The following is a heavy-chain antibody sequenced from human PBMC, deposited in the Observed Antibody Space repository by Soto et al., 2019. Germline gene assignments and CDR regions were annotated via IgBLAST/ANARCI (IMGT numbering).Heavy chain of an antibody. J-gene: IGHJ6*02. V-gene: IGHV1-3*01. CDR1: GYTFTSYA. D-gene: IGHD5-12*01. CDR3: ARDLHPSGYKQSYHYYGMDV. Sequence: VKVSCKASGYTFTSYASHWVRQAPGQRLEWMGWINAGNGNTKYSQKFQGRVTITRDTSASTAYMELSSLRSEDTAVYYCARDLHPSGYKQSYHYYGMDVWGQGTXVTVSS. CDR2: INAGNGNT.